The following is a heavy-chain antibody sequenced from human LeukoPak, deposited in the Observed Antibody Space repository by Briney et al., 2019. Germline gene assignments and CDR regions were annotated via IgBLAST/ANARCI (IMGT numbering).Heavy chain of an antibody. Sequence: SETLSLTCTLSGGPISNYQWSWIRQPPGKGLEWIGNIYYSGTANYNPSLKSRVIISVDTSKNQFSLKLSPVTAADTAVYYCARVRGSSSGRSDYYYHYMDVWGKGTTVAFSS. D-gene: IGHD3-22*01. V-gene: IGHV4-59*01. CDR1: GGPISNYQ. CDR2: IYYSGTA. CDR3: ARVRGSSSGRSDYYYHYMDV. J-gene: IGHJ6*03.